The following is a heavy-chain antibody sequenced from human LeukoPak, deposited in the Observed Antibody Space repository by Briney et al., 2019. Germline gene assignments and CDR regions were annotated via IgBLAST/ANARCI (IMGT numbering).Heavy chain of an antibody. CDR1: GFTFSSYG. Sequence: PGRSLRLSCAASGFTFSSYGMHWVRQAPGKGLEWVAVISYDGSNKYYADSVKGRFTISRDNSKNTLYLQMNSLRAEDTAVYYCARGSFGEPPVHYGMDVWDQGTTVTVSS. J-gene: IGHJ6*02. CDR2: ISYDGSNK. D-gene: IGHD3-10*01. CDR3: ARGSFGEPPVHYGMDV. V-gene: IGHV3-30*03.